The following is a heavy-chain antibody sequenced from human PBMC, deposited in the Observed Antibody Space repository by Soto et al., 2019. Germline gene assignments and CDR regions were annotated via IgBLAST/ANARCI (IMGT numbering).Heavy chain of an antibody. CDR2: VYNSGST. Sequence: SETLSLTCTVSAGSISSNYWTWIRQPPGKGLEWIGYVYNSGSTNYNPSLKSRVTISEDTSKSQFSLKVNSMTAADTAVYYCARYRREAVAGYTLDNWGQGILVTVSS. CDR1: AGSISSNY. J-gene: IGHJ4*02. V-gene: IGHV4-59*01. D-gene: IGHD6-13*01. CDR3: ARYRREAVAGYTLDN.